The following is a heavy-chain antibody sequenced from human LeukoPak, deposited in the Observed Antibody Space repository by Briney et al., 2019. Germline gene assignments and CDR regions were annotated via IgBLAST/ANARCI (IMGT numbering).Heavy chain of an antibody. D-gene: IGHD2-21*02. CDR2: INPNSGGT. CDR3: ARTSRGLAYCGGDCQNYYYYGKDV. V-gene: IGHV1-2*02. Sequence: ASVKVSCKASGYTFTGYYMHWVRQAPGQGLEWMGWINPNSGGTNYAQKFQGRVTMTRDTSISTAYMELSRLRSDDTAVYYCARTSRGLAYCGGDCQNYYYYGKDVWGQGTTVTVSS. J-gene: IGHJ6*02. CDR1: GYTFTGYY.